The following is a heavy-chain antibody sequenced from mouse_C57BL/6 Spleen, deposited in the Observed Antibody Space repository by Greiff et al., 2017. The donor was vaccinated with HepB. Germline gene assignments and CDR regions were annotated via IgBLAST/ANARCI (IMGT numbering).Heavy chain of an antibody. CDR1: GYSITSGYY. CDR2: ISYDGSN. V-gene: IGHV3-6*01. CDR3: ARAGFTTDAMDY. J-gene: IGHJ4*01. Sequence: ESGPGLVKPSQSLSLTCSVTGYSITSGYYWNWIRQFPGNKLEWMGYISYDGSNNYNPSLKNRISITRDTSKNQFVLKLNSVTTEDTATYYCARAGFTTDAMDYWGQGTSVTVSS. D-gene: IGHD1-1*01.